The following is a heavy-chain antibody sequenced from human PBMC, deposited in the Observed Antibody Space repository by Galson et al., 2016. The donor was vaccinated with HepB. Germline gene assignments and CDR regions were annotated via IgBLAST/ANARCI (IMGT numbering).Heavy chain of an antibody. CDR2: ISFNGGTN. J-gene: IGHJ3*02. V-gene: IGHV3-30*18. Sequence: SLRLSCAASGFSFSDFGMHWVRQAPGKGLEWVAAISFNGGTNKRAESLKGRFSISRDNSKNTLYLEMSSLSADDMAVYYCAKELGVFDAFDIWGQGTTVTVSS. D-gene: IGHD3-3*02. CDR3: AKELGVFDAFDI. CDR1: GFSFSDFG.